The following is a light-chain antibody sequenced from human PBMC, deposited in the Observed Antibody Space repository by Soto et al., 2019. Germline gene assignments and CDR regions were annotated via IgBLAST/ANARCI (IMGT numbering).Light chain of an antibody. CDR1: SSNIGARYD. CDR3: QSYDSSLTSAV. V-gene: IGLV1-40*01. J-gene: IGLJ2*01. CDR2: GDS. Sequence: QAVVTQPPSVSGAPGQRVTISCTGSSSNIGARYDVHWYQQLPGTAPKLLIYGDSNRPSGVPDRFSGSKSGTSASLAITGLQPEDEADYYCQSYDSSLTSAVFGGGTKVTVL.